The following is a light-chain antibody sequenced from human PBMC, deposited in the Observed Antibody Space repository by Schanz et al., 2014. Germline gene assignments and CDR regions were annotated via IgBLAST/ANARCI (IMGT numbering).Light chain of an antibody. CDR2: DVS. CDR1: SSDVGAYNY. CDR3: SSYTSSSTGGNV. Sequence: QSVLTQPRSVSGSPGQSVTISCTGTSSDVGAYNYVSWYQQHPGKAPKLMIYDVSERPSGVPDRFSGSKSGNTASLTISGLQAEDEADYYCSSYTSSSTGGNVFGTGTKLTVL. V-gene: IGLV2-11*01. J-gene: IGLJ1*01.